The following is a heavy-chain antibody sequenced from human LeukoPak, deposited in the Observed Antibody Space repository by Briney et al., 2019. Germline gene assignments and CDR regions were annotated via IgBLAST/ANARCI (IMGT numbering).Heavy chain of an antibody. D-gene: IGHD4/OR15-4a*01. V-gene: IGHV3-21*01. J-gene: IGHJ4*02. CDR1: GFTFSSDR. CDR3: ARDLPVSGAYHQFDS. Sequence: GGSLRLSCVASGFTFSSDRMNWVRQAPGKGLEWVSTIYSGSDYIYYADSVKGRFTIPRDNAKNSLYLQMNSLRAEDTAIYYCARDLPVSGAYHQFDSWGQGTLVTVSS. CDR2: IYSGSDYI.